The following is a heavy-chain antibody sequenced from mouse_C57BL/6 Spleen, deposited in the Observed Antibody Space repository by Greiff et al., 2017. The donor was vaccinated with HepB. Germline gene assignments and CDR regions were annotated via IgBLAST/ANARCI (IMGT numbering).Heavy chain of an antibody. CDR2: ISSGSSTI. CDR1: GFTFSDYG. V-gene: IGHV5-17*01. Sequence: EVKLVESGGGLVKPGGSLKLSCAASGFTFSDYGMHWVRQAPEKGLEWVAYISSGSSTIYYADTVKGRITISRDNAENTLFLQMTSLRSEDTAMYYCAREFAYWGQGTLVTVSA. J-gene: IGHJ3*01. CDR3: AREFAY.